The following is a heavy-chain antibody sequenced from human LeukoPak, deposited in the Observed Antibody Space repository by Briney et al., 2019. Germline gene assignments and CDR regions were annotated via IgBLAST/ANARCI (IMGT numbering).Heavy chain of an antibody. CDR2: ISTSSTTT. Sequence: GGSLRLSCAASGFTFSTFSMNWVRQSPGKGLEWISYISTSSTTTYYADSVKGRFTISRGNANNSLFLQMNSLRAEDTAVYYCARDYGANAFDIWGQGTMVTVSS. D-gene: IGHD4-17*01. V-gene: IGHV3-48*01. CDR3: ARDYGANAFDI. CDR1: GFTFSTFS. J-gene: IGHJ3*02.